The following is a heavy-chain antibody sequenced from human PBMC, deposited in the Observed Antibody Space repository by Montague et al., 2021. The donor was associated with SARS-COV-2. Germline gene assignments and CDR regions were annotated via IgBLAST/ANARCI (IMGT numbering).Heavy chain of an antibody. V-gene: IGHV3-30-3*01. J-gene: IGHJ4*02. D-gene: IGHD6-13*01. CDR2: ISYGGSNK. CDR1: GFTFSSYA. CDR3: ARDQQLAVDY. Sequence: SLRLSCAASGFTFSSYAMHWVRQAPGKGLEWVAVISYGGSNKYYADSVKGRFTISRDNSKNTLYLQMNSLRAEDTAVYYCARDQQLAVDYWGQGTLVTVSS.